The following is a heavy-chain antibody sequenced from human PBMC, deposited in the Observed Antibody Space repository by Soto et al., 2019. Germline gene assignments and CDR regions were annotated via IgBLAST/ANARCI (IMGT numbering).Heavy chain of an antibody. CDR2: MNPNFGDT. D-gene: IGHD2-8*01. CDR3: ARIRVMAYYHAMDV. CDR1: GYTFSSYD. Sequence: GASVKVSCKASGYTFSSYDINWVRQAPGQGLEWMGWMNPNFGDTDYAQKFQGRVTMTRNTSISTAYMELGSLRSEDTAVYYCARIRVMAYYHAMDVWGQGTTVTVS. V-gene: IGHV1-8*01. J-gene: IGHJ6*02.